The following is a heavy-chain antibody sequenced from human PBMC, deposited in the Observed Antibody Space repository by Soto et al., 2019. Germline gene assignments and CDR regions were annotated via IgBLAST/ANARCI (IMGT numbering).Heavy chain of an antibody. Sequence: PSQTLSLTCAIFGDSVSSSSAGWNWIRQSPSRGLEWLGRTYYRSKWYNDYALSVKSRIAINPDTSKNQFSLQLSSVTPEDTAVYYCARDQGGLDYWGLGSLVTVSS. V-gene: IGHV6-1*01. CDR1: GDSVSSSSAG. J-gene: IGHJ4*02. CDR3: ARDQGGLDY. CDR2: TYYRSKWYN. D-gene: IGHD3-16*01.